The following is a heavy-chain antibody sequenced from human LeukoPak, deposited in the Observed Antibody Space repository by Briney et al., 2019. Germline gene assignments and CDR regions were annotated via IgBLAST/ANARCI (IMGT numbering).Heavy chain of an antibody. J-gene: IGHJ4*02. D-gene: IGHD4-23*01. V-gene: IGHV4-34*01. CDR1: GGSFSGYY. Sequence: SETLSLTCAVYGGSFSGYYWSWIRQPPGKGLEWIGEINHSGSTNYNPSLKSRVTISVDTSKNQFSLKLSSVTAADTAVYYCARGRGLRWFDYWGQGTLVTVSS. CDR2: INHSGST. CDR3: ARGRGLRWFDY.